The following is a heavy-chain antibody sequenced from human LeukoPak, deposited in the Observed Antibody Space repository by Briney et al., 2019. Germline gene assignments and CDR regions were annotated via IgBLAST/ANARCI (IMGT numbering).Heavy chain of an antibody. V-gene: IGHV3-21*01. CDR3: ARDRLTVTTYWDY. J-gene: IGHJ4*02. D-gene: IGHD4-17*01. CDR2: ISSSSSYI. CDR1: GFTFSSYS. Sequence: PGGSLRLSCAASGFTFSSYSMNWVRQAPGKGLEWVSSISSSSSYIYYADSVKGRFTISRDNSKNTLYLQMNSLRAEDTAVYYCARDRLTVTTYWDYWGQGTLVTVSS.